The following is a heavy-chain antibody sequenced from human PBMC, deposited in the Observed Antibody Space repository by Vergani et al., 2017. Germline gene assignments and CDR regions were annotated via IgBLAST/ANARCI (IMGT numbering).Heavy chain of an antibody. D-gene: IGHD3-3*01. CDR1: GFTFDDYG. J-gene: IGHJ4*02. V-gene: IGHV3-20*04. CDR2: INWNGGST. Sequence: EVQLVESGGGVVRPGGSLRLSCAASGFTFDDYGMSWVRQAPGKGLEWVSGINWNGGSTGYADSVKGRFTISRDNAKNSLYLQMNSLSAEDTALYYCAKEKHAYYDFWSGYYTQYYFDYWGQGTLVTVSS. CDR3: AKEKHAYYDFWSGYYTQYYFDY.